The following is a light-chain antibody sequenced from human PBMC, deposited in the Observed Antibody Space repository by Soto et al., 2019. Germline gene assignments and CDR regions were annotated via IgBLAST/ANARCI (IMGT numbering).Light chain of an antibody. V-gene: IGLV7-43*01. CDR2: STS. CDR1: TGAVTSGHY. J-gene: IGLJ2*01. Sequence: QAVVTQEPSLTVSPGGTVTLTCASSTGAVTSGHYPNWVLQKTWTSTQVTDYSTSDKHSWTPARFSGSLLGGKAALTLSSVQPEDEAEYYCLLYYGGALGVFGGGTKLTVL. CDR3: LLYYGGALGV.